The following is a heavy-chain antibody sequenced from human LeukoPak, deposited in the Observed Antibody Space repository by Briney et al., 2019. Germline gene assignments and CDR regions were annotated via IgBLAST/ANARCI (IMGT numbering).Heavy chain of an antibody. J-gene: IGHJ4*02. Sequence: QSGGSLRLSCAASGFTFIRYLMTWVRQAPAKGLDWVANIKHDGSEKYYVDSVKGRFTISRDNAKNLLYLQMTSLTAEDTAVYFCARAIGLPDFDFWGQGTLVAVCS. CDR1: GFTFIRYL. D-gene: IGHD2/OR15-2a*01. V-gene: IGHV3-7*01. CDR2: IKHDGSEK. CDR3: ARAIGLPDFDF.